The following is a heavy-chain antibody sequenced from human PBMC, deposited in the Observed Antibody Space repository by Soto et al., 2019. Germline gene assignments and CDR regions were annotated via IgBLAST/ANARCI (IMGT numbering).Heavy chain of an antibody. CDR3: ARDGIAAAPVGYYYYGMDV. CDR1: GFTFSSYS. J-gene: IGHJ6*02. CDR2: ISSSSSYI. V-gene: IGHV3-21*01. D-gene: IGHD6-13*01. Sequence: EVQLVESGGGLVKPGGSLRLSCAASGFTFSSYSMNWVRQAPGKGLEWVSSISSSSSYIYYADSVKGRFTISRDNAKNSLYLQMNSLRAEDTAVYYSARDGIAAAPVGYYYYGMDVWGQGTTVTVSS.